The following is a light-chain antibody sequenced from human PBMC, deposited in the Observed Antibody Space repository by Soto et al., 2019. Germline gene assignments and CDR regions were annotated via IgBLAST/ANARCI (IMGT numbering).Light chain of an antibody. J-gene: IGKJ1*01. V-gene: IGKV3-20*01. Sequence: EIVLTQSPGTLSLSPGERATLSCRASQSVSTSYLSLYQQQPGQATRLLIYGASSRATGIQDRFSGSGSGTDFTITISRLEPADFAVYYCQHYGSSPRLTFGQGTKVDIK. CDR2: GAS. CDR3: QHYGSSPRLT. CDR1: QSVSTSY.